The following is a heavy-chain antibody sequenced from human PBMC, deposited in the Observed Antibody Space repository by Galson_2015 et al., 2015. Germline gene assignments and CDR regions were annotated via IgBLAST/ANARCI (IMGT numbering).Heavy chain of an antibody. CDR3: ARAPDYDFWSGRTQSFYYMDV. CDR2: IYHSGST. J-gene: IGHJ6*03. V-gene: IGHV4-4*02. D-gene: IGHD3-3*01. CDR1: GGSISSSNW. Sequence: ETLSLTCAVSGGSISSSNWWSWVRQPPGKGLEWIGEIYHSGSTNYNPSLKSRVTISVDKSKNQFSLKLSSVTAADTAVYYCARAPDYDFWSGRTQSFYYMDVWGKGTTVTVSS.